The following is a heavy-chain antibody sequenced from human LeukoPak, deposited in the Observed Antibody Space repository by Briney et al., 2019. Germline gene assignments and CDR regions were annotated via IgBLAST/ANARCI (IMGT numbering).Heavy chain of an antibody. CDR1: GGSFSGYY. Sequence: KPSETLSLTCAVYGGSFSGYYWSWIRQPPGKGLEWIGEINHSGSTNYNPSLKSRVTISVDTSKNQFSLKLSSVTAADTAVYYCASQGYYYGMDVWGQGTTVTVSS. J-gene: IGHJ6*02. CDR3: ASQGYYYGMDV. V-gene: IGHV4-34*01. CDR2: INHSGST.